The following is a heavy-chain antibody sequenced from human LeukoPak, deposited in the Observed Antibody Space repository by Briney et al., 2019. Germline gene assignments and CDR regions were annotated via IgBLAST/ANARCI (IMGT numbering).Heavy chain of an antibody. CDR1: GDSISSYY. Sequence: PSETLSLTCTVSGDSISSYYWSWIRQPAGKGLEWIGRIYTSGSTNYNPSLKSRVTMSVDTSKNQFSLKLSSVTAADTAVYYCPRGVAGDDLFYYYYMDVWGKGTTVTVSS. D-gene: IGHD7-27*01. CDR2: IYTSGST. V-gene: IGHV4-4*07. CDR3: PRGVAGDDLFYYYYMDV. J-gene: IGHJ6*03.